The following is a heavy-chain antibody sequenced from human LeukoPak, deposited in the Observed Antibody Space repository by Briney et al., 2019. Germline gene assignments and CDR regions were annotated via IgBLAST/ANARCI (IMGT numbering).Heavy chain of an antibody. CDR3: ARGVYIAAAQYGY. Sequence: PSETLSLTCTVSGGSISSHYWSWIRQPPGKGLEWIGYIYYSVTTNYNPSLKSRVTISVDTSKNQFSLKLSSVTAADTAVYYCARGVYIAAAQYGYWGQGTLVTVSS. CDR2: IYYSVTT. D-gene: IGHD6-13*01. CDR1: GGSISSHY. J-gene: IGHJ4*02. V-gene: IGHV4-59*11.